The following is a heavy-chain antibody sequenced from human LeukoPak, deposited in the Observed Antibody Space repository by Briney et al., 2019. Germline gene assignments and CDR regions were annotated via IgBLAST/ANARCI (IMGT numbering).Heavy chain of an antibody. CDR3: ARDRNWNYGGGYYFDY. Sequence: ASVKVSCKASGYTSTGYYMHWVRQAPGQGLEWRGWLNPNSGGTDYAQKFQGRVTMTRDTSISTAYMELSRLRSDDTAVYYCARDRNWNYGGGYYFDYWGQGTLVTVSS. CDR1: GYTSTGYY. V-gene: IGHV1-2*02. CDR2: LNPNSGGT. J-gene: IGHJ4*02. D-gene: IGHD1-7*01.